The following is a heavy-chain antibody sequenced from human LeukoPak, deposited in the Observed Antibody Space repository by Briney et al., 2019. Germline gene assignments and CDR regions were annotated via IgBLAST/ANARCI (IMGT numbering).Heavy chain of an antibody. J-gene: IGHJ6*03. D-gene: IGHD2-15*01. CDR3: ATLCCGSYYMDV. CDR2: INPHSGGT. CDR1: GYTFTGYY. V-gene: IGHV1-2*02. Sequence: ASVKVSCKASGYTFTGYYMHWVRQAPGQGLEWMGWINPHSGGTNYAQKFQGRVTMTRDTSISTAYMELSRLRSDDTAVYYCATLCCGSYYMDVWGKGTTVTVSS.